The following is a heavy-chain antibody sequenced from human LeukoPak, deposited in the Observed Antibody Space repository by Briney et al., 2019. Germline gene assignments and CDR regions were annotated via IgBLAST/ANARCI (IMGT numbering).Heavy chain of an antibody. CDR3: AREDLGY. CDR1: GGSISSSSYY. CDR2: IYYSGST. Sequence: SETLSLTCTVSGGSISSSSYYWGWIRQPPGKGLEWIGSIYYSGSTYYNPSLKSRVTISVDTSKDQFSLKLSSVTAADTAVYYCAREDLGYWGQGTLVTVSS. V-gene: IGHV4-39*07. D-gene: IGHD3-16*01. J-gene: IGHJ4*02.